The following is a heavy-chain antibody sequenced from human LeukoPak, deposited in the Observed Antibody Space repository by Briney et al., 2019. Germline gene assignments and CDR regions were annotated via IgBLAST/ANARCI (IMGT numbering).Heavy chain of an antibody. V-gene: IGHV3-33*01. CDR1: GFTFNSYG. CDR2: IWYDGSNK. D-gene: IGHD3-3*01. J-gene: IGHJ4*02. CDR3: ARGGPHGLWSGYLDY. Sequence: GGSLRLSCAASGFTFNSYGMHWVRQAPGKGLEWVAVIWYDGSNKYYADSVKGRFTISRDNSKNTLYLQMNSLRAEDTAVYYCARGGPHGLWSGYLDYWGQGTLVTVSS.